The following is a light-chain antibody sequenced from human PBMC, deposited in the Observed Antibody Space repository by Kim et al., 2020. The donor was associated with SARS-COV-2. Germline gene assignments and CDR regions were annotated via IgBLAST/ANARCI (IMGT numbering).Light chain of an antibody. CDR1: NLGDKY. CDR2: QDS. V-gene: IGLV3-1*01. CDR3: QAWDSSNVV. J-gene: IGLJ2*01. Sequence: SYELTQPPSVSVSPGQTASITCSGDNLGDKYACWYQQKPAQSPVLVIYQDSKRPSGIPERFSGSNSGNTATLTISGTQAMYEADYYCQAWDSSNVVFGG.